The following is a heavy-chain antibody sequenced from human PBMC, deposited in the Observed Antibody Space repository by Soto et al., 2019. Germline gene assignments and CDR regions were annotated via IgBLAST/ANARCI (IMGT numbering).Heavy chain of an antibody. CDR2: IAWNSGII. Sequence: EVQLVESGGGLVQPGRSLRLSCAASGCNFEGYAMHWVRQAPGKGLEWVAGIAWNSGIIGYADSVKGRFTISRDNGKNSMYLQMNSLRPEDTALYYCAKDHYGSAIYGMDVWGQGTTVTVSS. CDR3: AKDHYGSAIYGMDV. V-gene: IGHV3-9*01. CDR1: GCNFEGYA. D-gene: IGHD3-10*01. J-gene: IGHJ6*02.